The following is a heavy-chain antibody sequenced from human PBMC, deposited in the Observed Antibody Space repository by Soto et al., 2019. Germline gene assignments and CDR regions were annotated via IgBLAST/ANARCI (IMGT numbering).Heavy chain of an antibody. V-gene: IGHV3-30-3*01. Sequence: QVQLVESGGGVVQPGRSLRLSCAASGFTFSSYAMHWVRQAPGKGLEWVAVISYDGSNKYYADSVKGRFTISRDNSKNTLYLQMNSLRAEDTAVYYCARAFRLWIGGVKGSQDYYYYGMDVWGQGTTVTVSS. D-gene: IGHD3-16*01. CDR1: GFTFSSYA. J-gene: IGHJ6*02. CDR2: ISYDGSNK. CDR3: ARAFRLWIGGVKGSQDYYYYGMDV.